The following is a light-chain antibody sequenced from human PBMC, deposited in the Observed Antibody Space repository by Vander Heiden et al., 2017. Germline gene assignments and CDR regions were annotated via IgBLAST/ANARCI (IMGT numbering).Light chain of an antibody. J-gene: IGKJ4*01. CDR3: QQYNSYSVT. Sequence: DIQMTKSPPTLSASVGDRVIITCRASQSISSWLAWYQQKPGKAPKLLIYKASSLESGVPSRFSGSGSGTEFTLTISSLQPDDFATYYCQQYNSYSVTFGGGTKVEIK. V-gene: IGKV1-5*03. CDR1: QSISSW. CDR2: KAS.